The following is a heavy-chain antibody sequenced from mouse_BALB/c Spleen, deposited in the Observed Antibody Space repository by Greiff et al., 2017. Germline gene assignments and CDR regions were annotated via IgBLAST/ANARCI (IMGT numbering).Heavy chain of an antibody. V-gene: IGHV1-20*02. CDR3: ARHFYGTTGAMDY. CDR2: INPYNGDT. CDR1: GYSFTGYF. J-gene: IGHJ4*01. Sequence: EVKLMESGPELVKPGASVKISCKASGYSFTGYFMNWVMQSHGKSLEWIGRINPYNGDTFYNQKFKGKATLTVDKSSSTAHMELRSLASEDSAVYYCARHFYGTTGAMDYWGQGTSVTVSS. D-gene: IGHD1-1*01.